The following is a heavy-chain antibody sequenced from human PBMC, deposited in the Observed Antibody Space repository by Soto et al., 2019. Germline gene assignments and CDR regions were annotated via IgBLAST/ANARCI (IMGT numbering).Heavy chain of an antibody. J-gene: IGHJ6*02. Sequence: PGESLKISCKGSGYSFTSYWIGWVRQMPGKGLEWMGIIYPGDSDTRYSPSFQGQVTISADKSISTAYLQWSSLKASDTAMYYCARGGVGHWNLNYYYYGMDVWGQGTTVTVSS. V-gene: IGHV5-51*01. CDR1: GYSFTSYW. D-gene: IGHD1-7*01. CDR3: ARGGVGHWNLNYYYYGMDV. CDR2: IYPGDSDT.